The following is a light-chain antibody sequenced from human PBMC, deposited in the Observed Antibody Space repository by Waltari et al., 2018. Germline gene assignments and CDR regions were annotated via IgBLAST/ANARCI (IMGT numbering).Light chain of an antibody. Sequence: EIVLTQSPGTLSSSPGERANLSCRASQSVRGSLAWYQRKAGQAPRLLIYGASSRATGIPDRFSGSGSWTDFSLTISRLEPEDFAVYYCQHYVRLPATFGQGTKVEI. V-gene: IGKV3-20*01. CDR3: QHYVRLPAT. J-gene: IGKJ1*01. CDR1: QSVRGS. CDR2: GAS.